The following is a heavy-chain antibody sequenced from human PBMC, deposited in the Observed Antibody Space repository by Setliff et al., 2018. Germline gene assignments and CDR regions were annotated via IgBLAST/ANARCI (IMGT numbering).Heavy chain of an antibody. CDR3: ANNYYDTTMGYYFDY. V-gene: IGHV3-21*01. J-gene: IGHJ4*02. D-gene: IGHD3-22*01. CDR2: ISTSGTYI. Sequence: GGSLRLSCAASGFTFSSYSMNWVRQAPGKGPEWVSSISTSGTYIYYADSVKGRFTISRDNAKNSLYLQMNSLRAEDTAVYYCANNYYDTTMGYYFDYWGQGTQVTVSS. CDR1: GFTFSSYS.